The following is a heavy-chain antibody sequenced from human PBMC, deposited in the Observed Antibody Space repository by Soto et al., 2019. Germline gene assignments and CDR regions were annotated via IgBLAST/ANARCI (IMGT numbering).Heavy chain of an antibody. CDR2: ISYEGSNK. CDR1: GFTFRNYG. V-gene: IGHV3-30*03. D-gene: IGHD6-25*01. CDR3: SSAPYERPSY. Sequence: QVQLVESGGGVVQPGRSLRLSCAVSGFTFRNYGMNWVRQAPGKGLEWVAVISYEGSNKFYADSVKGRFTISRDNSKNLYLQMNSLRVEDTAVYFCSSAPYERPSYWGQGTLVTVSS. J-gene: IGHJ4*02.